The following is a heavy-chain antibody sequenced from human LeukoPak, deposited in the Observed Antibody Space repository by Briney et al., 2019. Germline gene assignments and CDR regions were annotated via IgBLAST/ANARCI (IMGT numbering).Heavy chain of an antibody. CDR2: INPNSGGT. J-gene: IGHJ4*02. Sequence: GASVKVSCKASGYTFTGYYMHWVRQAPGQGLEWMGWINPNSGGTKYAQKFQGRVTMTRDTSISTAYMELSSLKSDDTAVYYCARFLGYCSGGSCYSDYWGQGTLVTVSS. V-gene: IGHV1-2*02. CDR1: GYTFTGYY. D-gene: IGHD2-15*01. CDR3: ARFLGYCSGGSCYSDY.